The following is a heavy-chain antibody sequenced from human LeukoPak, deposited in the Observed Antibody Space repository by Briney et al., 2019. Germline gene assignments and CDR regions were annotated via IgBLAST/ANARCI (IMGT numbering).Heavy chain of an antibody. Sequence: GGSLRLSCAVSGFTFSRYWMSWVRQAPGKGLEWVANINLDGSEKYYVESVKGRFTISRDNAKNSLYLQMNSLRAEDTAVYYCARVPDDYRNMDVWGKGTTVTVSS. CDR1: GFTFSRYW. CDR3: ARVPDDYRNMDV. J-gene: IGHJ6*03. CDR2: INLDGSEK. D-gene: IGHD4-11*01. V-gene: IGHV3-7*01.